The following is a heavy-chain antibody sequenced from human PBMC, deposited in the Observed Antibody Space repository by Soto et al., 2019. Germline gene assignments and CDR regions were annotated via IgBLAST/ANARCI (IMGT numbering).Heavy chain of an antibody. CDR2: IDAGNGNT. D-gene: IGHD3-9*01. J-gene: IGHJ4*02. CDR3: ARSKTDYSRFDY. CDR1: VYTFTRNA. V-gene: IGHV1-3*01. Sequence: ASVKVSCKASVYTFTRNAIHWVRQAPGQRLEWIGKIDAGNGNTKYSQKFRGRVTITRDTSASAAYMELSTLGSEDTSIYYCARSKTDYSRFDYWGQGTLVTVPQ.